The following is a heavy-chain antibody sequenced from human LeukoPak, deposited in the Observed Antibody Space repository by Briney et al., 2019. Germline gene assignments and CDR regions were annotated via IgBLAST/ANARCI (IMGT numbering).Heavy chain of an antibody. J-gene: IGHJ4*02. CDR3: AKEGESYFSFDY. CDR1: GFTFSNYA. D-gene: IGHD1-26*01. V-gene: IGHV3-23*01. Sequence: PGGSLRLSCAASGFTFSNYAMNWVRQAPGKGLEWVSTIGSSGGSTYYADSVKGRFTISRDNSENTLYLQMNSLRAEDTAVYYCAKEGESYFSFDYWGQGTLVTVFS. CDR2: IGSSGGST.